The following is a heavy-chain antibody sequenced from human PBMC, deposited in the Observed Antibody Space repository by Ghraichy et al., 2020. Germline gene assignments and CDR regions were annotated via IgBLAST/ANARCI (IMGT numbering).Heavy chain of an antibody. V-gene: IGHV4-39*01. CDR3: ARHRHSVDWYFDL. CDR2: IYYGGTT. CDR1: GGSISSSSHY. D-gene: IGHD5/OR15-5a*01. Sequence: SETLSLTCSVSGGSISSSSHYGGWIRQPPGKGLEWIGSIYYGGTTYYNPSLKSRVTISVDTSKNQFSLKVSSVTAADTAVYYCARHRHSVDWYFDLWGRGTLVTVSS. J-gene: IGHJ2*01.